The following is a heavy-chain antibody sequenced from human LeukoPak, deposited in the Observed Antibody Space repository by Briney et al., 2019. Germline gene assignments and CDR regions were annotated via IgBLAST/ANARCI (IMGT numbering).Heavy chain of an antibody. CDR2: IYTSGST. Sequence: PSETLSLTCSVSGGSMSSDYYSWIRQPAGKGLEWIGRIYTSGSTNYNPSLQSRVTMSVDTSKNQLSLRLSSVTADTAVYYCCRSAYTYGPFDYWGQGTLVAVSS. J-gene: IGHJ4*02. CDR1: GGSMSSDY. CDR3: CRSAYTYGPFDY. V-gene: IGHV4-4*07. D-gene: IGHD3-16*01.